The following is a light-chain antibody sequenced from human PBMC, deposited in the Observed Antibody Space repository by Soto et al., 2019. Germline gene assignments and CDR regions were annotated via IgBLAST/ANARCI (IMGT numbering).Light chain of an antibody. CDR1: QSISSW. CDR2: EAS. J-gene: IGKJ1*01. CDR3: QQYNSYSTWT. V-gene: IGKV1-5*03. Sequence: DIPMTQSPSTLSASVGDRVTITCRASQSISSWLAWYQQKPGKGPKLLIYEASSLESGVPSRFSGSGSGTEFTLTISSLQPDDFATYYCQQYNSYSTWTFGQGTKVEIK.